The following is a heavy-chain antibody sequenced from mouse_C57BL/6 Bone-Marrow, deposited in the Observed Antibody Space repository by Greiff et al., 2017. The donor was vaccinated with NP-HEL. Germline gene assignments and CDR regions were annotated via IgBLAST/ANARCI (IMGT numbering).Heavy chain of an antibody. J-gene: IGHJ4*01. D-gene: IGHD2-14*01. CDR1: GYTFTSYW. Sequence: QVQLKESGAELVKPGASVKLSCKASGYTFTSYWMHWVKQRPGQGLEWIGMIHPNSGSTNYNEKFKSKATLTVDKSSSTAYMQLSSLTSEDSAVYYCARDIGYAMDYWGQGTSVTVSS. CDR3: ARDIGYAMDY. CDR2: IHPNSGST. V-gene: IGHV1-64*01.